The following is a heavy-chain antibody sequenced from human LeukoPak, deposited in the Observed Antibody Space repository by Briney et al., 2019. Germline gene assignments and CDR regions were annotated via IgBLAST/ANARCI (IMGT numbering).Heavy chain of an antibody. V-gene: IGHV4-39*01. CDR2: VFYSGST. CDR1: GGSISSRSFY. Sequence: SETLSLTCTVSGGSISSRSFYWGWIRQPPGKGLEWIGSVFYSGSTYYNPSLKSRVTMSVDTSKNQFSLKLSSVIAADTAVYYCARLWSTDCSGGSCPHQPNYWGQGTLVTVSS. J-gene: IGHJ4*02. CDR3: ARLWSTDCSGGSCPHQPNY. D-gene: IGHD2-15*01.